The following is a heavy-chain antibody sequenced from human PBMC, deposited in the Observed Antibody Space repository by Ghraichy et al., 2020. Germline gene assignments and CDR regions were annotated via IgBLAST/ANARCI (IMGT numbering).Heavy chain of an antibody. D-gene: IGHD5-18*01. Sequence: SQTLSLTCTVSGYSISSGYYWGWIRQPPGKGLEWIGSIYHSGSTYYNPSLKSRVTLSVDTSKNQFSLKLSSVTAADTAVYYCARELYTAMVPSSYDYWGQGTLVTVSS. V-gene: IGHV4-38-2*02. CDR1: GYSISSGYY. J-gene: IGHJ4*02. CDR3: ARELYTAMVPSSYDY. CDR2: IYHSGST.